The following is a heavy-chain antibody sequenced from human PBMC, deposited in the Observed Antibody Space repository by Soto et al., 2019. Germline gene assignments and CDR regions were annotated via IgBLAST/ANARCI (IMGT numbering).Heavy chain of an antibody. Sequence: QVQLVQSGAEVKKPGSSVKVSCKASGGTFSSHGFNWVRQAPGQGLEWIGGSIPLFGITNHTQKFQDRTPTKADPTTTTASMELRGLRSVDTAVYYCPSARGYGLASWGARPVVTVSS. CDR3: PSARGYGLAS. V-gene: IGHV1-69*12. CDR2: SIPLFGIT. J-gene: IGHJ4*02. D-gene: IGHD2-15*01. CDR1: GGTFSSHG.